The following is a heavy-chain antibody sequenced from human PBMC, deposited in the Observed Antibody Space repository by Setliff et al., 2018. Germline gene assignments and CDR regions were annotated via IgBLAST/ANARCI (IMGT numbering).Heavy chain of an antibody. J-gene: IGHJ4*02. D-gene: IGHD4-17*01. Sequence: PSETLSLTCTVSGGSIRSYYWNWIRQPPGKGLEWIGYIYYSGSTNYNPFLKSRVTISVDTSKNHFSLKLSSVTAADTAVYYCAGSTVTQVDYWGQGTLVTVSS. CDR1: GGSIRSYY. V-gene: IGHV4-59*08. CDR2: IYYSGST. CDR3: AGSTVTQVDY.